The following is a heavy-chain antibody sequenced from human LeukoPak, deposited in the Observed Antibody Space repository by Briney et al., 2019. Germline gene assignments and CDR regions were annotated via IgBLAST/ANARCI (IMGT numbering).Heavy chain of an antibody. CDR2: INKDGSAK. D-gene: IGHD3-10*02. Sequence: PGGSLRLSCAATGFTFSSYWMSWVRQAPGKGLEWVANINKDGSAKYYVDSVKGRFTISRDNAKNSLYLQMNSLRAEDTAVYYCAELGITMIGGVWGKGTTVTISS. V-gene: IGHV3-7*01. CDR1: GFTFSSYW. CDR3: AELGITMIGGV. J-gene: IGHJ6*04.